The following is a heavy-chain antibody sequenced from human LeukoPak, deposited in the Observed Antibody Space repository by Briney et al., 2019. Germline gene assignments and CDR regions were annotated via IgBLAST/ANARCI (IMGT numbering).Heavy chain of an antibody. V-gene: IGHV3-23*01. Sequence: GGSLRLSCAASGFTFSSYAMSWVRQAPGKGLGWVSAISGSGGSTYYADSVKGRFTISRDNSKNTLYLQMNSLRAEDTAVYYCAGFGYSYGDYWGQGTLVTVSS. CDR1: GFTFSSYA. D-gene: IGHD5-18*01. J-gene: IGHJ4*02. CDR3: AGFGYSYGDY. CDR2: ISGSGGST.